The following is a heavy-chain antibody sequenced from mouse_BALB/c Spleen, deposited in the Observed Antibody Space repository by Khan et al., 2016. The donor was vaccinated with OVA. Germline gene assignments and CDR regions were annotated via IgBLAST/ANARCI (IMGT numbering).Heavy chain of an antibody. D-gene: IGHD3-3*01. V-gene: IGHV9-3-1*01. CDR1: GYTFTNYG. Sequence: QIQLVQSGPDLKKPGETVKISCKASGYTFTNYGINWVKQAPGKGLKWMGWIYTYTGEPTYADDFKGRFAFSLENSASTVYLQINNLKTEDTATYFCARGGRRAMDYWGQGTSVTVSS. CDR2: IYTYTGEP. J-gene: IGHJ4*01. CDR3: ARGGRRAMDY.